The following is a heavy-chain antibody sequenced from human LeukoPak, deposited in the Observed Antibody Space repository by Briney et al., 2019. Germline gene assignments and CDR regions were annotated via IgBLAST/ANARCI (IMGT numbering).Heavy chain of an antibody. D-gene: IGHD7-27*01. CDR2: IKSKLDGETT. CDR3: TTGAPTGGFPFDH. Sequence: PGGSLRLSCAFSGFTFSRAWVSWVRQAPGKGLEWVARIKSKLDGETTDYAAPVKGRFTISRDDSKSTLFLQVDSLETEDTAMYYCTTGAPTGGFPFDHWGQGTLVTVSS. V-gene: IGHV3-15*01. J-gene: IGHJ4*02. CDR1: GFTFSRAW.